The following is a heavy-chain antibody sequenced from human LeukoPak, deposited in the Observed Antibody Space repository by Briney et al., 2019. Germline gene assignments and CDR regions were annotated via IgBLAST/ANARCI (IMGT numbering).Heavy chain of an antibody. CDR2: INPNSGGT. CDR1: GYTFTDYY. J-gene: IGHJ4*02. V-gene: IGHV1-2*02. D-gene: IGHD3-22*01. Sequence: ASVKVSCKASGYTFTDYYMHWVRQAPGQGLEWMGWINPNSGGTNYAQKFQGRVTMTRDTSISTAYMELSRLRSDDTAVYYCARVSLITQGANDYWGQGTLVTVSS. CDR3: ARVSLITQGANDY.